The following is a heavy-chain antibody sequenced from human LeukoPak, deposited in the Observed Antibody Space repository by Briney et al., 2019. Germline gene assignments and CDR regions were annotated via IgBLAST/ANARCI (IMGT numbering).Heavy chain of an antibody. J-gene: IGHJ4*02. CDR1: GFTFSDYE. CDR3: ARVGLYSGYGIDY. CDR2: IGSGGSNI. Sequence: GGSLGLSCAASGFTFSDYEVNWVRQAPGKGLEWLSYIGSGGSNIYYADSVKGRFTISRDNAKNSLYLQMNSLRAEDTAVYYCARVGLYSGYGIDYWGQGTLVTVSS. D-gene: IGHD5-12*01. V-gene: IGHV3-48*03.